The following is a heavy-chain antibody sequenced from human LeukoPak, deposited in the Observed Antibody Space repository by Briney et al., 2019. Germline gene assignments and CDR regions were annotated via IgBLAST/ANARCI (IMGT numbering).Heavy chain of an antibody. CDR2: IYYSGST. CDR1: GGSISSSSYS. CDR3: ARDATVTTAGAFDI. D-gene: IGHD4-17*01. V-gene: IGHV4-30-4*07. J-gene: IGHJ3*02. Sequence: SETLSLTCTVSGGSISSSSYSWSWIRQPPGTGLEWIGYIYYSGSTYYNPSLKSRVTVSVDTSKNQFSLKLSSVTAADTAVYYCARDATVTTAGAFDIWGQGTMVTVSS.